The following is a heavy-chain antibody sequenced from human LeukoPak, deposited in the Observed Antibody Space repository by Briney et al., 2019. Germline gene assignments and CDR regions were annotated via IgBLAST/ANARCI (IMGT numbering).Heavy chain of an antibody. J-gene: IGHJ4*02. D-gene: IGHD2-21*02. V-gene: IGHV3-30*18. CDR2: ISYDGSNK. CDR1: GFTFSSYG. Sequence: GGSLRLSCAASGFTFSSYGMHWVRQAPGKGLEWVAVISYDGSNKYYADSVKGRFTISRDNSKNTLYLQMNSLRAEDTAVYYCAKVVFVTATAPLDYWGQGTLVTVSS. CDR3: AKVVFVTATAPLDY.